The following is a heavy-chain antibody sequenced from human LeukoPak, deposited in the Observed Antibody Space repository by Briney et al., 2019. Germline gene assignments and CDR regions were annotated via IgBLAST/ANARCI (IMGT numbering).Heavy chain of an antibody. CDR2: IYYSGST. D-gene: IGHD3-3*01. J-gene: IGHJ5*02. CDR1: GGSISSYY. CDR3: ARVIEDYAFWFDP. Sequence: PSETLSLTCTVSGGSISSYYWSWIRQPPGKGLEWIGYIYYSGSTNYNPSLKSRVTISVDTSKNQFSLKLSSVTAADTAVYYCARVIEDYAFWFDPWGQGTLVTVSS. V-gene: IGHV4-59*01.